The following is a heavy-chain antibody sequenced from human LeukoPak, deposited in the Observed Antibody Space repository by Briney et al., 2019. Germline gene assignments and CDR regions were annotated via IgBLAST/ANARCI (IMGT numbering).Heavy chain of an antibody. CDR3: AKAEVKVVVIPADY. V-gene: IGHV3-23*01. J-gene: IGHJ4*02. Sequence: GGSLRLSCAAPGFTFSSYAMNWVRQAPGKGLEWVSTISGSAGNTYYGDSVKGRFTISRDNSKNTLYLQMNSLRAEDTAVYYCAKAEVKVVVIPADYWGQGTLVTVSS. CDR2: ISGSAGNT. D-gene: IGHD3-22*01. CDR1: GFTFSSYA.